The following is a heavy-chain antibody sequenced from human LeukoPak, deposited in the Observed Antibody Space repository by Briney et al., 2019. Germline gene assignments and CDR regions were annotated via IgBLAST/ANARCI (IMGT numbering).Heavy chain of an antibody. D-gene: IGHD1-26*01. J-gene: IGHJ4*02. Sequence: PSETLSFTCAVYGGSFSGYYWSWIRQPLGKGLEWIGEINHSGSTNCNPSLKSRVTISVDTSKNQFSLKLSSVTAADTAVYYCARGLIVGANYWGQGTLVTVSS. CDR1: GGSFSGYY. CDR2: INHSGST. V-gene: IGHV4-34*01. CDR3: ARGLIVGANY.